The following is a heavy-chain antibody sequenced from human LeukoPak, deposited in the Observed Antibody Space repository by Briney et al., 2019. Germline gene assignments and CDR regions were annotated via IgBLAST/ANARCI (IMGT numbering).Heavy chain of an antibody. Sequence: PGRSLRLSCAASGFTFDDYAMDWVRQAPGKGLEWVSGISWNSGSIGYADSVKGRFTISRDNAKNSLYLQMNSLRAEDTALYYCAKESRYYHGMDVWGQGTTVTVSS. J-gene: IGHJ6*02. D-gene: IGHD6-13*01. CDR1: GFTFDDYA. V-gene: IGHV3-9*01. CDR3: AKESRYYHGMDV. CDR2: ISWNSGSI.